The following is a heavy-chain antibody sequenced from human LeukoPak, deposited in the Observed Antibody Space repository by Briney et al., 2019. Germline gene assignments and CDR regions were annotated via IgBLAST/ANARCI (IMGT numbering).Heavy chain of an antibody. CDR2: IRYDGSNK. Sequence: PGGSLRLSCAASGFTFSSYGMHWVRQAPGKGLEWVAFIRYDGSNKYYADSVKGRFTISRDNSKNTLYLQMNSLRAEDTAVYYCAKLEYSSSSGDYWGQGTLVTVSS. CDR1: GFTFSSYG. CDR3: AKLEYSSSSGDY. V-gene: IGHV3-30*02. D-gene: IGHD6-6*01. J-gene: IGHJ4*02.